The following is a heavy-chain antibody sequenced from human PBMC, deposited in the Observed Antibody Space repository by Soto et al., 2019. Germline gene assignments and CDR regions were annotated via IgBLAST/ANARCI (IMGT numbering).Heavy chain of an antibody. Sequence: ASVKVSCKASGYTFTSYAMHWVRQAPGQRLEWMGWINAGNGNTKYSQKFQGRVTITRDTSASTAYMELSSLRSEDTAVYYCARGAGYYDFWSGYLLLGYYYGMDVWGQGTTVTVSS. CDR1: GYTFTSYA. J-gene: IGHJ6*02. V-gene: IGHV1-3*01. CDR3: ARGAGYYDFWSGYLLLGYYYGMDV. CDR2: INAGNGNT. D-gene: IGHD3-3*01.